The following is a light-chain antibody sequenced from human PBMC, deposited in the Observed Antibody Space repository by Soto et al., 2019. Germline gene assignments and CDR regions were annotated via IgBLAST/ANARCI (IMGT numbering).Light chain of an antibody. J-gene: IGKJ1*01. V-gene: IGKV1-5*01. CDR1: KNINTW. Sequence: DIQMTQSPSTLSASVGDRVTITCRASKNINTWVAWYQQKPGKAQKLLIYDASSLESGVPSRVSGSGSGTEFTLTVRSLQPDEFATYYCQHYNSYSEAVGQGTKVDIK. CDR3: QHYNSYSEA. CDR2: DAS.